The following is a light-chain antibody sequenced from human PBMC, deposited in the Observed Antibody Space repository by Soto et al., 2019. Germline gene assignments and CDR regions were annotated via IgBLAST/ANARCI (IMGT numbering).Light chain of an antibody. V-gene: IGKV3-20*01. J-gene: IGKJ4*01. CDR1: QSVSTSY. Sequence: EIVLTQSPGTLSLSPGERATLSCRASQSVSTSYLAWYQQKPGQAPRLLIYGASSRATGIPDRFSGSGSGADFILTISRLEPEDFAEYYCQQYGSVPLTFGGGNKVEIK. CDR2: GAS. CDR3: QQYGSVPLT.